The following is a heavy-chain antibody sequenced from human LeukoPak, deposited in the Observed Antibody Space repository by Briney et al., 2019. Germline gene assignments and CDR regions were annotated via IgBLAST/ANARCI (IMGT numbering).Heavy chain of an antibody. CDR3: AKDGYSSGREKITDFQVAPGFDY. CDR2: IRAGGDNT. Sequence: GGSLRLSCAASGFTFRNYAMMWVRQAPGKGLELVSSIRAGGDNTYYADSVTGRFTISRDNSKNTLFLQMNSLRAEDTAVYYCAKDGYSSGREKITDFQVAPGFDYWGQGTLVTVSS. J-gene: IGHJ4*02. D-gene: IGHD6-19*01. V-gene: IGHV3-23*01. CDR1: GFTFRNYA.